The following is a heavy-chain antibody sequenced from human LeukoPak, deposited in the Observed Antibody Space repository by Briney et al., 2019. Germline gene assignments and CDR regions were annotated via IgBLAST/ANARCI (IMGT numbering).Heavy chain of an antibody. CDR1: GFTFSRIS. D-gene: IGHD6-19*01. J-gene: IGHJ4*02. CDR2: ISSSSDV. V-gene: IGHV3-21*01. Sequence: GGSLRLSCAASGFTFSRISMNWVRQAPGKGLEWVSSISSSSDVYYADSLKGRFTISRDNAKNSLYLQMNSLRADDTAVYYCARGIAVAAPDYWGQGSLVTVSS. CDR3: ARGIAVAAPDY.